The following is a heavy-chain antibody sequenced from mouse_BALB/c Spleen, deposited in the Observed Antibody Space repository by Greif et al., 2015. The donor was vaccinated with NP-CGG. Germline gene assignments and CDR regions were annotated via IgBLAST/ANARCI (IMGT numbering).Heavy chain of an antibody. CDR2: IRNKANGYTT. J-gene: IGHJ2*01. CDR3: ARDMKGIKNY. D-gene: IGHD2-4*01. CDR1: GFTFTDYY. Sequence: EVKLVESGGGLVQPGGSLRLSCATSGFTFTDYYMSWVRQPPGKALEWLGFIRNKANGYTTEYSASVKGRFTISRDNSQSILYLQMNTLRAEDSATYYCARDMKGIKNYWGQGTTLTVSS. V-gene: IGHV7-3*02.